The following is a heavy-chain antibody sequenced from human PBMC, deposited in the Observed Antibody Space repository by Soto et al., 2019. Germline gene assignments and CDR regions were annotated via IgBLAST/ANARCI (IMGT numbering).Heavy chain of an antibody. CDR3: ARAYSSGWYYFDY. J-gene: IGHJ4*02. CDR1: GGSISSSNW. Sequence: QVQLQESGPGLVKPSGTLSLTCAVSGGSISSSNWWSWARKPPGKGLEWIGEIYHSGSTNYHPSLKSRVTISVDKSKNQCSLKLSSVTAADTAVYYCARAYSSGWYYFDYWGQGTLVTVSS. V-gene: IGHV4-4*02. D-gene: IGHD6-19*01. CDR2: IYHSGST.